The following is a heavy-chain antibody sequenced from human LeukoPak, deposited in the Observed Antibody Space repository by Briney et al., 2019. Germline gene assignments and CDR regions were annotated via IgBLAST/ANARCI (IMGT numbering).Heavy chain of an antibody. J-gene: IGHJ6*03. V-gene: IGHV3-23*01. CDR2: ISGSGGST. D-gene: IGHD3-3*01. CDR3: AKGSVLRFLEWANYYYMDV. CDR1: GFTFSSYA. Sequence: PGGSLRLSCAASGFTFSSYAMSWVRQAPGKGLEWVSAISGSGGSTYYADSVKGRFTISRDNSKNTLYLQMNSLRAEDTAVYYCAKGSVLRFLEWANYYYMDVWGKGTTVTVSS.